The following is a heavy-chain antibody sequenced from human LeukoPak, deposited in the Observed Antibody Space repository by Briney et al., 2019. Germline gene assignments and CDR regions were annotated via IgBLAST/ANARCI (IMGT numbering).Heavy chain of an antibody. V-gene: IGHV3-7*01. CDR3: ARDSFYDGSGYYFMSYYGKDV. D-gene: IGHD3-22*01. J-gene: IGHJ6*02. CDR2: IKQDGSEK. CDR1: GFTFSSYW. Sequence: GGSLRLSCAASGFTFSSYWMSWVRQAPGKGLEWVANIKQDGSEKYYVDSVKGRFTISRDNSRNTLYLQMNSLRVDDTAVYYCARDSFYDGSGYYFMSYYGKDVWGQGTTVIVSS.